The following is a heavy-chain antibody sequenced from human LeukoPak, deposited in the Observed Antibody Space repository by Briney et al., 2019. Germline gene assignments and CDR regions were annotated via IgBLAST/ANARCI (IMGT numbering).Heavy chain of an antibody. D-gene: IGHD2-2*01. Sequence: GGSLRLSCAASGFTFSSYGMHWVRQAPGKGLEWVAVISYDGSNKYYADSVKGRFTISRDNSKNTLYLQMNSLRAEDTAVYYCVKDQWGCSSTSCYAYWGQGTLVTVSS. V-gene: IGHV3-30*18. CDR1: GFTFSSYG. CDR2: ISYDGSNK. J-gene: IGHJ4*02. CDR3: VKDQWGCSSTSCYAY.